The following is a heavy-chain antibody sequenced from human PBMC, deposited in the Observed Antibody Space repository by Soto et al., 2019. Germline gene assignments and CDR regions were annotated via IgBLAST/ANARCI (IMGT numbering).Heavy chain of an antibody. J-gene: IGHJ6*02. D-gene: IGHD4-17*01. Sequence: SETLSLTCTVSGGSISSEYYHWTWIRQAPGKGLEWIGYIHYSGSVHYNPSLQSRLTMSVDTSKNLFSLKLSSVTAADTAVYFCAREDDGGDREYYGLDVWGQGTTVTVSS. V-gene: IGHV4-30-4*01. CDR2: IHYSGSV. CDR1: GGSISSEYYH. CDR3: AREDDGGDREYYGLDV.